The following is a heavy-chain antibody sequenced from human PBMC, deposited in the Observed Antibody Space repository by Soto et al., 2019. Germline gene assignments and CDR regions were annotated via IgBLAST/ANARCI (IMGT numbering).Heavy chain of an antibody. V-gene: IGHV3-23*01. CDR2: ISHSGGST. J-gene: IGHJ4*02. CDR1: GFSFSTYA. CDR3: AKINDILTGSDLYFDY. D-gene: IGHD3-9*01. Sequence: EVHLLESGGSLVQPGGSLRLSCAASGFSFSTYAMSWVRQAPGKGLEWVLSISHSGGSTYYAGSVKGRFTISRDNSKNTLYLQMNSLRAEDTAVYYCAKINDILTGSDLYFDYWGQGTLVTVSS.